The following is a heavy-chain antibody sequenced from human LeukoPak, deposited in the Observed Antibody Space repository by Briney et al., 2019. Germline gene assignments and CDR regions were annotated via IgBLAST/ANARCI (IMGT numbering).Heavy chain of an antibody. V-gene: IGHV4-59*12. Sequence: SETLSLTCTVSGGSISSYYWSWIRQPPGKGLEWIAYISDIGSINYNPSLKSRVTISLDTSKNQFSLKLSSVTAADTAVYYCARDSDYYDSSGYDVWGQGTLVTVSS. J-gene: IGHJ4*02. CDR3: ARDSDYYDSSGYDV. CDR1: GGSISSYY. D-gene: IGHD3-22*01. CDR2: ISDIGSI.